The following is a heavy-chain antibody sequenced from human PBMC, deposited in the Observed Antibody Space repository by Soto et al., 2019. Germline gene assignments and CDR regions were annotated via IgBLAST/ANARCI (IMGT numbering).Heavy chain of an antibody. CDR3: ARDVMVTAMVMWYFDL. CDR1: GFTFSSYG. J-gene: IGHJ2*01. V-gene: IGHV3-33*01. CDR2: IWYDGSNK. D-gene: IGHD2-21*02. Sequence: QLQRVESGGGVVQPGRSLRLSCAASGFTFSSYGMHWVRQAPGKGLEWVAVIWYDGSNKYYADSVKGRFTISRDNSKNTLYLQMNSLRAEDTAVYYCARDVMVTAMVMWYFDLWGRGTLVTVSS.